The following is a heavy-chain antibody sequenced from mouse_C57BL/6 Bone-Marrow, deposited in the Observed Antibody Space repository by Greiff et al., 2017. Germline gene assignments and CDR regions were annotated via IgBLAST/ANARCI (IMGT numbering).Heavy chain of an antibody. CDR3: ARWGYYGSSYGGFAY. CDR1: GYSFTDYN. CDR2: INPNYGTT. V-gene: IGHV1-39*01. D-gene: IGHD1-1*01. J-gene: IGHJ3*01. Sequence: VQLQQSGPELVKPGASVKISCKASGYSFTDYNMNWVKQSNGKSLEWIGVINPNYGTTSYNQKFKGKATLTVDQSSSTAYMQLNSLTSEDSAVYYCARWGYYGSSYGGFAYWGQGTLVTVSA.